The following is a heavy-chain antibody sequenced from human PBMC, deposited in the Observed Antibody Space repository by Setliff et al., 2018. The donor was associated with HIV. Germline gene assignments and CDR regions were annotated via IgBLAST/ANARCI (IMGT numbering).Heavy chain of an antibody. CDR2: ISGSGTSV. CDR3: ARDPYCSGGSCYNEKDV. D-gene: IGHD2-15*01. J-gene: IGHJ6*04. CDR1: GFTFDTFH. V-gene: IGHV3-21*01. Sequence: GGSLRLSCVTSGFTFDTFHMNWVRQASGKGLEWVSSISGSGTSVDYADSVRGRFTISRDNAKNTLYLQMNSLRAEDTAVYYCARDPYCSGGSCYNEKDVWGKGTTVTVSS.